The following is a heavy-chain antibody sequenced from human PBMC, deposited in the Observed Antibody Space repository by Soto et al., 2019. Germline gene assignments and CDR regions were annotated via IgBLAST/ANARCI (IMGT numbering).Heavy chain of an antibody. J-gene: IGHJ6*02. CDR1: GYTFTGYY. D-gene: IGHD2-21*02. Sequence: QVQLVQSGAEVKKPGASVKVSYKASGYTFTGYYMHWVRQAPGQGLEWMGWINPNSGGTNYAQKFQGWVTMTRDTSISTAYMELSRLRSDDTAVYYCARGCGGDCSYYYYGMDVWGQGTTVTVSS. CDR2: INPNSGGT. V-gene: IGHV1-2*04. CDR3: ARGCGGDCSYYYYGMDV.